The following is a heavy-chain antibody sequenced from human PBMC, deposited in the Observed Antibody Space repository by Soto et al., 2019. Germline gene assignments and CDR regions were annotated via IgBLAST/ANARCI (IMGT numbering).Heavy chain of an antibody. CDR3: ARRGVVVAANDAFDI. J-gene: IGHJ3*02. CDR1: GYSFTSYW. CDR2: IYPGDSDT. Sequence: GESLKISCKGSGYSFTSYWIGWVRQMPGKGLEWMGIIYPGDSDTRYSPSFQGQVTISADKSISTAYLQWSSLKASDTAMYYCARRGVVVAANDAFDIWGQGTMVTVSS. V-gene: IGHV5-51*01. D-gene: IGHD2-15*01.